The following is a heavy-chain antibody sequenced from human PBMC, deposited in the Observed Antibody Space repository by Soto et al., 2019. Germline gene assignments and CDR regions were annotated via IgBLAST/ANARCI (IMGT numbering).Heavy chain of an antibody. Sequence: SETLSLTCTVSGGSFKSGSYSWSWIRQPPGKGLEWIGYVYHTGRTSYNPSLKSRVSISMDTSKNQFSLNLDSVTAADTAVYFCARGSGSYDILTGYYIPYYYGMDVWGQGTTVTVSS. D-gene: IGHD3-9*01. J-gene: IGHJ6*02. CDR3: ARGSGSYDILTGYYIPYYYGMDV. CDR1: GGSFKSGSYS. CDR2: VYHTGRT. V-gene: IGHV4-61*01.